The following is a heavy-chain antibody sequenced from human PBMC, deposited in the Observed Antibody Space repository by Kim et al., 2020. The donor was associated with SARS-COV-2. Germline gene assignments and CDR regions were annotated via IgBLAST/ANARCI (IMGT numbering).Heavy chain of an antibody. CDR3: ARVSQNSYYDILTGYPDY. CDR2: IYYSGST. V-gene: IGHV4-59*01. Sequence: SETLSLTCTVSGGSISSYYWSWIRQPPGKGLEWIGYIYYSGSTNYNPSLKSRVTISVDTSKNQFSLKLSSVTAADTAVYYCARVSQNSYYDILTGYPDYWGQGTLVTVSS. D-gene: IGHD3-9*01. CDR1: GGSISSYY. J-gene: IGHJ4*02.